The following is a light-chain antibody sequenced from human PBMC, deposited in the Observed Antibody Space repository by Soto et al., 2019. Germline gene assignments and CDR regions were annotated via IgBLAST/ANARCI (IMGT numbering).Light chain of an antibody. CDR2: DAS. J-gene: IGKJ3*01. CDR3: QQRSNGPPGFT. Sequence: EIVLTQSPATLSLSPGERATLSCRASQSVSSYLAWYQQKPGQAPRLLIYDASNRATGIPARFSGSGSGTYFTLTISSLEPEDFAVYYCQQRSNGPPGFTFGPGTKVDIK. V-gene: IGKV3-11*01. CDR1: QSVSSY.